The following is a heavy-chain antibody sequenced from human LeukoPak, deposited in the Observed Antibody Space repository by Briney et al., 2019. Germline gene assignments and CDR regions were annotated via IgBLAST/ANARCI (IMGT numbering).Heavy chain of an antibody. CDR1: GASTSSSY. Sequence: SETLSLTCTVSGASTSSSYWSWIRQPPGKGLEWIGYIYYTGSTNYNPSLKSRVAISVDMSKNQFSLQLSSVTAADTAAYYCARLGIYPIQGYNYNYHYMDVWAKGTTVTVSS. J-gene: IGHJ6*03. CDR3: ARLGIYPIQGYNYNYHYMDV. D-gene: IGHD1-1*01. CDR2: IYYTGST. V-gene: IGHV4-59*08.